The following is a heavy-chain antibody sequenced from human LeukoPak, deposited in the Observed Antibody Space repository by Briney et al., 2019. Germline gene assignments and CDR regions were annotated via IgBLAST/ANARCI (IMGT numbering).Heavy chain of an antibody. D-gene: IGHD3-22*01. Sequence: PGRSLRLSCAASRFTFSNYAMHWVRQAPGKGLEWVALISYDGTNKYYADSVKGRFTVSRDNSKNTLYLQMNSLRAEDTAVYYCVKDSTHFRVWDSYDTAGLNYWGQGTLVTVSS. J-gene: IGHJ4*02. CDR3: VKDSTHFRVWDSYDTAGLNY. CDR1: RFTFSNYA. V-gene: IGHV3-30*04. CDR2: ISYDGTNK.